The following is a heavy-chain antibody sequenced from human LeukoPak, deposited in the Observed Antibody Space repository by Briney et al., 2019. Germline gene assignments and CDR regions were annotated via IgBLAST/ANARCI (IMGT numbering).Heavy chain of an antibody. J-gene: IGHJ3*01. D-gene: IGHD7-27*01. Sequence: GGSLRLSCAASGFSFSSYSMNWVRQAPGKGLEWVSYINSGSSYMYYPDSVKGRFTISRDNAKNSLYLQMDSLRDEDTAVYYCAREDDDWGPNTFDVWGQGTVVTVSS. CDR3: AREDDDWGPNTFDV. V-gene: IGHV3-48*02. CDR2: INSGSSYM. CDR1: GFSFSSYS.